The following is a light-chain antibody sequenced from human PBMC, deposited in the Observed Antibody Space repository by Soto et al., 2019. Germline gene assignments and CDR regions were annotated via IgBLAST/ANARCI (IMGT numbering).Light chain of an antibody. CDR1: QTISSW. CDR3: QHYTSYSEA. Sequence: DIQMTQSPSTLSGSVGDRVTITCRASQTISSWLAWYQQKPGKAPKLLIYKASTLKSGVPSRFTGSGSGTESTITISSLQPDDLAPYVCQHYTSYSEASGQGTTVDLK. V-gene: IGKV1-5*03. CDR2: KAS. J-gene: IGKJ1*01.